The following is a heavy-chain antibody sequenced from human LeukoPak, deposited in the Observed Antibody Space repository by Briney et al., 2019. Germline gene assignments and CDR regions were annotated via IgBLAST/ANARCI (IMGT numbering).Heavy chain of an antibody. V-gene: IGHV5-51*01. CDR2: IYPADSDT. D-gene: IGHD5-18*01. CDR3: ARPSGYTYGRFDY. Sequence: GESLKISCKGSGYSFTSSWIGWVRQMPGKGLEWMGIIYPADSDTRYSPSFQGQVTISADKSISTAYLQWSSLKASDTAMYYCARPSGYTYGRFDYWGQGTLVTVSS. CDR1: GYSFTSSW. J-gene: IGHJ4*02.